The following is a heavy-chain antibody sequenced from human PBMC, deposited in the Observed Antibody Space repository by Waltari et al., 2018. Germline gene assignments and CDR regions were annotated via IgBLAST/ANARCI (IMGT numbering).Heavy chain of an antibody. Sequence: QVQLVQSGAEVKKPGSSVKVSCKASGGTFSSYAISWVRPAPGQGLEWMGGIIPIFGTANYAQKFQGRVTITADKSTSTAYMELSSLRSEDTAVYYCARGYVAGTRYYYYMDVWGKGTTVTVSS. CDR2: IIPIFGTA. CDR3: ARGYVAGTRYYYYMDV. D-gene: IGHD6-19*01. V-gene: IGHV1-69*14. J-gene: IGHJ6*03. CDR1: GGTFSSYA.